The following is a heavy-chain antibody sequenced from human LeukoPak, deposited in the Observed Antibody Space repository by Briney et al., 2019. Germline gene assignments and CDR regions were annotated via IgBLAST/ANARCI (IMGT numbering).Heavy chain of an antibody. J-gene: IGHJ4*02. CDR3: ARDDYYDSSGYSDY. D-gene: IGHD3-22*01. CDR2: ISRSGSTK. Sequence: GGSLRLSCAASGFTFSDYNMRWIRQAPGKGLEWVSSISRSGSTKYYADSVKGRFTISRDNAKNSLFLQMNSLRAEDTAVYYCARDDYYDSSGYSDYWGQGTLVTVSS. V-gene: IGHV3-11*01. CDR1: GFTFSDYN.